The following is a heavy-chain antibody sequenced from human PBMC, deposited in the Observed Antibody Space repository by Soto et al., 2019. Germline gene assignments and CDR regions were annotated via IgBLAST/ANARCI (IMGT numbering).Heavy chain of an antibody. Sequence: EVQLLESGGDLIQPGGSLRLSCAASGFTFSSYAMSWVRQAPGKGLGWVSAISSSGGSTFYADSVKGRFTISRDNSRNTLYLQMNSLRAEDTDIYYCAKYQPMTQPRPYFDYWGQGTLLTVSS. CDR2: ISSSGGST. V-gene: IGHV3-23*01. CDR1: GFTFSSYA. D-gene: IGHD3-22*01. J-gene: IGHJ4*02. CDR3: AKYQPMTQPRPYFDY.